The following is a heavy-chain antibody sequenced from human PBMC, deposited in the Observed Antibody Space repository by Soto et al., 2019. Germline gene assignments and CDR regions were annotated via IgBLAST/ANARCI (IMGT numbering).Heavy chain of an antibody. V-gene: IGHV6-1*01. CDR2: TFHRSKWYN. CDR3: VRAGYYGAGGHENAGAFDI. J-gene: IGHJ3*02. Sequence: PSQTLSLTCAISGDTVSSDTAAWNWIRQSPSRGLEWLGRTFHRSKWYNDYADSVRSRITITPDTSKNLFSLQLYSVIPEDTAVYYCVRAGYYGAGGHENAGAFDIWGQGTTVTVSS. CDR1: GDTVSSDTAA. D-gene: IGHD3-10*01.